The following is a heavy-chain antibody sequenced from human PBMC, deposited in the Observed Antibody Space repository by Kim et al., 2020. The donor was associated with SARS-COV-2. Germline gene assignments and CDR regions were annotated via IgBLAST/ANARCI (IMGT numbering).Heavy chain of an antibody. Sequence: GGSLRLSCSASGFTFSSHEFNWARQAPGKGLEWVSYISTTADRIYYPDSVKGRFAISRDNAKNSVFLQMNSLRVEDTAVYYCGVGTTFLYWGQGTLVTVSS. CDR1: GFTFSSHE. D-gene: IGHD1-1*01. V-gene: IGHV3-48*03. CDR2: ISTTADRI. CDR3: GVGTTFLY. J-gene: IGHJ4*02.